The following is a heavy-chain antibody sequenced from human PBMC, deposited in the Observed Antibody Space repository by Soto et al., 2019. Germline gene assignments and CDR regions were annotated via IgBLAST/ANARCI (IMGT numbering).Heavy chain of an antibody. D-gene: IGHD6-19*01. J-gene: IGHJ4*02. V-gene: IGHV3-48*03. Sequence: EVQVVESGGGLGQPGGSLRLSCAVSAFSFSSDEMNWVRQAPGKGLEWVSYISGSGDIIYYADSVKGRFTISRDNARNSLYLQMDSLRVEDTAIYYCMRDRYSSGWYGDFWGRGILVTVSS. CDR1: AFSFSSDE. CDR3: MRDRYSSGWYGDF. CDR2: ISGSGDII.